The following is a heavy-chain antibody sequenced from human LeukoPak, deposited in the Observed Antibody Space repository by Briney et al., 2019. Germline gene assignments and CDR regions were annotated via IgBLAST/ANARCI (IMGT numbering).Heavy chain of an antibody. V-gene: IGHV4-59*08. CDR2: IYSSGIT. CDR3: ARWASRHFDH. Sequence: SETLSLTCTVSGASITNYSWSWIRQPPGKALEWIGYIYSSGITNYNPSLKSRVTISVDTSKKQFSLKLSSVTAADTAVYYCARWASRHFDHWGQGTLVTVSS. CDR1: GASITNYS. J-gene: IGHJ4*02.